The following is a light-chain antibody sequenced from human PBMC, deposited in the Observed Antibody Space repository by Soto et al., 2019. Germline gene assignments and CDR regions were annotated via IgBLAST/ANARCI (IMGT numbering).Light chain of an antibody. J-gene: IGKJ1*01. CDR3: QQYFKLRT. CDR2: SAS. Sequence: AIQMTQSPSSLSASAGDRVTITCRASHDIGTYLVWYQQKPGKAPNLLIYSASTLLSGGPSRFSGSGAWTVYTRTISSLQSEDSATYYCQQYFKLRTFGQGTKVEVK. V-gene: IGKV1-8*01. CDR1: HDIGTY.